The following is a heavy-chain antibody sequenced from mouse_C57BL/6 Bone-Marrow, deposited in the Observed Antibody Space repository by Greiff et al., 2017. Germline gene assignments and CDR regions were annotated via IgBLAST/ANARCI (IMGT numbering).Heavy chain of an antibody. J-gene: IGHJ1*03. CDR2: ISSGSSTI. D-gene: IGHD1-1*01. CDR1: GFTFSDYG. V-gene: IGHV5-17*01. CDR3: ARNDYYGSSP. Sequence: EVKVVESGGGLVKPGGSLKLSCAASGFTFSDYGMHWVRQAPEKGLEWVAYISSGSSTIYYADTVKGRFTISRDNAKNTLFLQMTSLRSEDTAMYYCARNDYYGSSPWGTGTTVTVSS.